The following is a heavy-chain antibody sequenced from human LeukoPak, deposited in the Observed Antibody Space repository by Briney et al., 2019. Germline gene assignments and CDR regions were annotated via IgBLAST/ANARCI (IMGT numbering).Heavy chain of an antibody. V-gene: IGHV1-24*01. Sequence: ASVKVSCKVSGYTLTELSMHWVRQAPGKGLEWMGGFDPEDGETIYAQKFQGRVTMTEDTSTDTAYMELSSLRSEDTAVYYCAGTDHYYYGMDVWGQGTTVTVFS. CDR2: FDPEDGET. D-gene: IGHD3-10*01. CDR3: AGTDHYYYGMDV. CDR1: GYTLTELS. J-gene: IGHJ6*02.